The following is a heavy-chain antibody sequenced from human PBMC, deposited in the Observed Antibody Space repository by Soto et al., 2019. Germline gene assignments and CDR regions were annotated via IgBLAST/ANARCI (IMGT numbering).Heavy chain of an antibody. Sequence: QLQLQESGPGLVKPSETLSLTCTVSGGSISSSSYYWGWIRQPPGKGLEWIGSIYYSGSTYYHPSLKSRVTISVNTSKNQFSLKLSSVTAADTAVYYCARQFLYGDYGGGYFQHWGQGTLVTVSS. D-gene: IGHD4-17*01. CDR1: GGSISSSSYY. V-gene: IGHV4-39*01. J-gene: IGHJ1*01. CDR2: IYYSGST. CDR3: ARQFLYGDYGGGYFQH.